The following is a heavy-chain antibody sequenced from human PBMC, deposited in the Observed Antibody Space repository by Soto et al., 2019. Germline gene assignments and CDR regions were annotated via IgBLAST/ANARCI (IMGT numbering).Heavy chain of an antibody. J-gene: IGHJ4*02. V-gene: IGHV3-21*01. CDR2: IRSTRNYA. CDR1: GFTFSSYS. CDR3: AREDEYQLLVDF. D-gene: IGHD2-2*01. Sequence: GGSLRLSCAASGFTFSSYSMNWVRQAPGKGLEWVSSIRSTRNYALYADSVKGRFTISRDNAKNSLFLQMNSLRAEDTAVYYCAREDEYQLLVDFWGQGTLVTVSS.